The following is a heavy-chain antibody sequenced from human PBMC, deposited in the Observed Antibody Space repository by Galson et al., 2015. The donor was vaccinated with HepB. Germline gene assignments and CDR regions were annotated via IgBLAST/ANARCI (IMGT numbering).Heavy chain of an antibody. V-gene: IGHV3-74*01. D-gene: IGHD3-16*01. CDR2: INSDGSST. J-gene: IGHJ4*02. CDR3: ASSLRGEYDFDY. Sequence: SLRLSCAASGVTFSSYGMHWVRQAPGKGLVWVSRINSDGSSTSYADSVKGRVTISRDNAKNTLYLQMNRLRAEDTAVYYSASSLRGEYDFDYWGQGTLVTVSS. CDR1: GVTFSSYG.